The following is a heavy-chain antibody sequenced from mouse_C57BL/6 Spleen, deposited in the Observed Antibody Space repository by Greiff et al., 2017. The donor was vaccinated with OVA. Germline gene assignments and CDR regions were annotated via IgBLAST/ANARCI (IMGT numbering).Heavy chain of an antibody. V-gene: IGHV1-80*01. CDR1: GYAFSSYW. D-gene: IGHD1-1*01. J-gene: IGHJ4*01. CDR2: IYPGDGDT. Sequence: VQLQQSGAELVKPGASVKISCKASGYAFSSYWMNWVKQRPGKGLEWIGQIYPGDGDTNYNGKFKGKATLTADKSSSTAYMQLSSLTSEDSAVYVCARGDYYDYAMDYWGQGTSVTVSS. CDR3: ARGDYYDYAMDY.